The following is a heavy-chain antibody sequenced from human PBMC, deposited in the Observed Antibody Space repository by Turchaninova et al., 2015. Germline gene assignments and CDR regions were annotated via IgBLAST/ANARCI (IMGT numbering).Heavy chain of an antibody. CDR2: IRQAGSEK. Sequence: EVQLVESGGGLVQPGGSLRLSCVASGFTYTNYWMSWGRQAPGRGREWVANIRQAGSEKKYGDSVKGRFTSSRDNGKNSLYLQMNSLGGEDTAVYYWAGRGEMFDYLGQGTMVTVSS. CDR1: GFTYTNYW. D-gene: IGHD3-16*01. J-gene: IGHJ4*02. CDR3: AGRGEMFDY. V-gene: IGHV3-7*03.